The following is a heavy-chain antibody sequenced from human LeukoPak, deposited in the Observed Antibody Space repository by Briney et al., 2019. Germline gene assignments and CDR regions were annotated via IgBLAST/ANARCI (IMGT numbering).Heavy chain of an antibody. J-gene: IGHJ3*02. V-gene: IGHV4-59*12. CDR2: IYYSGST. CDR3: AGDYYDFDAFDI. CDR1: GGSISSYY. Sequence: PSETLSLTCTVSGGSISSYYWSWIRQPPGKGLEWIGYIYYSGSTNYNPSLKSRVTISVDTSKNQFSLKLSSVTAADTAVYYCAGDYYDFDAFDIWGQGTMVTVSS. D-gene: IGHD3-22*01.